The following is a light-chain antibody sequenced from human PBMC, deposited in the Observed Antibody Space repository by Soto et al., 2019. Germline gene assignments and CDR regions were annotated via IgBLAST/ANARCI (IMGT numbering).Light chain of an antibody. CDR1: SSDVGGYNY. CDR2: EVS. J-gene: IGLJ2*01. V-gene: IGLV2-14*01. Sequence: QSVLTQPASVSGSPGQSITISCTGTSSDVGGYNYVSWYQQHPGKAPKLMIYEVSNRPSGVSNRFSGSKSGTTASLTISGLQGDDEADYYCSSYTSSSTLVVFGGGTKLTV. CDR3: SSYTSSSTLVV.